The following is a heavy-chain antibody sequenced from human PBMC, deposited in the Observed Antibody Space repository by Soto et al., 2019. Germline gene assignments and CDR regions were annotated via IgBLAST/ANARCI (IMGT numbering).Heavy chain of an antibody. V-gene: IGHV1-18*01. CDR3: ARGIAVAGPIDY. J-gene: IGHJ4*02. CDR2: IGPINGST. Sequence: ASAKVSCKASVGTFSSYAISWVRQAPGQGLEWMGWIGPINGSTNYAQKFQGRVTMTTDTSTSTAYMELRSLRYDDTAVYYCARGIAVAGPIDYWGQGTLVTVSS. CDR1: VGTFSSYA. D-gene: IGHD6-19*01.